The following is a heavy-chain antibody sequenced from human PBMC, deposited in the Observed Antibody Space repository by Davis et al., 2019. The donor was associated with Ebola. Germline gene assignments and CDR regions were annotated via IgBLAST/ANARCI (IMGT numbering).Heavy chain of an antibody. V-gene: IGHV5-51*01. CDR1: GYSFSYYW. CDR2: IYPADSDT. CDR3: ARHGSVLVPAIY. J-gene: IGHJ4*02. D-gene: IGHD2-2*01. Sequence: REFLKISCQGSGYSFSYYWIAWVRQMPGKGLEWMGIIYPADSDTKYSPSFQGQVAISADKSSRTAYLQWSSLKASDTAIYYCARHGSVLVPAIYWGQGTLVTVSS.